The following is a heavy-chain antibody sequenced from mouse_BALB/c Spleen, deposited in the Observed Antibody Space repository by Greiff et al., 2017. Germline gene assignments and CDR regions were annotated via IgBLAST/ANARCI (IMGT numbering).Heavy chain of an antibody. CDR3: AREATFYAMDY. Sequence: EVQVVESGGGLVQPGGSLRLSCATSGFTFSDFYMEWVRQPPGKRLEWIAASRNKANDYTTEYSASVKGRFIVSRDTSQSILYLQMNALRAEDTAIYYCAREATFYAMDYWGQGTSVTVSS. CDR2: SRNKANDYTT. J-gene: IGHJ4*01. V-gene: IGHV7-1*02. D-gene: IGHD5-1*01. CDR1: GFTFSDFY.